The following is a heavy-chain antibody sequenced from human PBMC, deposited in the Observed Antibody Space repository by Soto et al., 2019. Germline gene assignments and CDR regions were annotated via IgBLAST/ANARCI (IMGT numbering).Heavy chain of an antibody. J-gene: IGHJ4*02. CDR2: IIPILGIA. D-gene: IGHD3-10*01. CDR1: GGTFSSYT. Sequence: QVQLVQSGAEVKKPGSSVKVSCKASGGTFSSYTISWVRQAPGQGLEWMGRIIPILGIANYAQKFQGRVTITADKSTSTAYMELRSLRSEETAVYYCASWSMVRGVSRDYWGQGTLVTVSS. V-gene: IGHV1-69*02. CDR3: ASWSMVRGVSRDY.